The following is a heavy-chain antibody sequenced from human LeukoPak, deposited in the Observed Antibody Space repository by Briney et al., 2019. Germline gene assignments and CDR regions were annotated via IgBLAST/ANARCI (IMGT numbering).Heavy chain of an antibody. CDR2: IRSKVYGGTA. Sequence: QPGRSLRLSCTASGFDYRDYGMSWVRQGPGKGLEWVGFIRSKVYGGTADYAASVKGRFTISRGDSKTTAYLQMNSLKSEDTAVYYCARAPEIMVRGIFIPDYFDYWGLGTLVTVSS. J-gene: IGHJ4*02. CDR3: ARAPEIMVRGIFIPDYFDY. D-gene: IGHD3-10*01. V-gene: IGHV3-49*04. CDR1: GFDYRDYG.